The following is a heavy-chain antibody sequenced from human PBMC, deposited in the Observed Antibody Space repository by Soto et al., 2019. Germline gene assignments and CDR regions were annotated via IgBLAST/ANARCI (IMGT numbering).Heavy chain of an antibody. V-gene: IGHV3-30*18. Sequence: QVQLVESGGGVVQPGRSLRLSCAASGFTFSSYGMHWVRQAPGKGLEWVAVISYDGSNKYYADSVKGRFTISRDNSKNTLELQVNRVRAEDTAVYCCAKGRDGVDTGNHAAWGQGTLVTVSS. CDR1: GFTFSSYG. J-gene: IGHJ5*02. CDR3: AKGRDGVDTGNHAA. CDR2: ISYDGSNK. D-gene: IGHD5-18*01.